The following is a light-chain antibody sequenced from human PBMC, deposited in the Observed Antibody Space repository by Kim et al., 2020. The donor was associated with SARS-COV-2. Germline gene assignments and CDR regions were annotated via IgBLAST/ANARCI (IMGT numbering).Light chain of an antibody. V-gene: IGKV3-11*01. CDR3: QQHTTRLPLT. CDR2: DAS. J-gene: IGKJ4*01. CDR1: QNIYNY. Sequence: EIVLTQSPATLALSPGEEATLSCRASQNIYNYLAWYQQKPGQAPRLLIYDASNRASGIPDRFRGDGSGTAFTLTISSIEPEDFAVYYCQQHTTRLPLTFGGGTKVDTK.